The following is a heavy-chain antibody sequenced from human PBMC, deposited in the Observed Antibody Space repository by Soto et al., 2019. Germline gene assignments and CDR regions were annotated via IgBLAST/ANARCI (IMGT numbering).Heavy chain of an antibody. Sequence: SETLSLTCTVSGGSISSYYWSWIRQPPGKGLEWIGYIYYSGSTNYNPSLKSRVTISVDTSKNQFSLKLSSVTAADTAVYYCARHGTYCSSTSCYFSSDYYMDVWGKGXTVTVSS. V-gene: IGHV4-59*08. J-gene: IGHJ6*03. CDR3: ARHGTYCSSTSCYFSSDYYMDV. D-gene: IGHD2-2*01. CDR1: GGSISSYY. CDR2: IYYSGST.